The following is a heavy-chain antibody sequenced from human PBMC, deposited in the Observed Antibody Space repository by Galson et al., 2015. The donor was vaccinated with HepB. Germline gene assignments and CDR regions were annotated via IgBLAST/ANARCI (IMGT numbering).Heavy chain of an antibody. CDR3: AKRHGDYGHYYNGMDV. J-gene: IGHJ6*02. V-gene: IGHV3-23*01. D-gene: IGHD4-17*01. Sequence: ALRLSCAASGFTFASSSCAMSGGRQAPGKGLECVSAMRCNGVSTYYADSGKGRVTTSRDDSKNTLHLQMYSLIAEDTAVYYCAKRHGDYGHYYNGMDVWGQGTTVIVSS. CDR2: MRCNGVST. CDR1: GFTFASSSCA.